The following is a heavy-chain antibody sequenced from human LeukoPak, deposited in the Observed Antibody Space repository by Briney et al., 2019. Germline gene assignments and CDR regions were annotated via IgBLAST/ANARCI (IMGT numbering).Heavy chain of an antibody. D-gene: IGHD6-13*01. CDR3: ARDKAAAGLGYFQH. CDR1: GGSISSSNW. CDR2: IYHSGST. V-gene: IGHV4-4*02. J-gene: IGHJ1*01. Sequence: SGTLSLTCAVSGGSISSSNWWSWVRQPPGKGLEWIGEIYHSGSTIYNPSLKSRVTISVDKSKNQFSLKLSSVTAADTAVYYCARDKAAAGLGYFQHWGQGTLVTVSS.